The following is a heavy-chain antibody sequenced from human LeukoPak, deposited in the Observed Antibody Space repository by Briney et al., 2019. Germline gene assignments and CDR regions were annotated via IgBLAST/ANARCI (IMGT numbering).Heavy chain of an antibody. CDR3: TRDILSRYFDF. D-gene: IGHD2-2*02. J-gene: IGHJ4*02. Sequence: GGSLRLSCAASGFTFSNFGMHWVRQAPGKGLEWVAVIRYDGSNQYYVDSVKGRFTISRDNSKNTLYLQMNSLRAEDTAVYYCTRDILSRYFDFWGQGTLVTVSS. CDR1: GFTFSNFG. CDR2: IRYDGSNQ. V-gene: IGHV3-33*01.